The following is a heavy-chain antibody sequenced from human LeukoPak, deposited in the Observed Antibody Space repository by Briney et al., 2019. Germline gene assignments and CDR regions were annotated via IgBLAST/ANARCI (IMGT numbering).Heavy chain of an antibody. D-gene: IGHD6-19*01. Sequence: GGSLRLSCSASGFTFSSYAMHWVRQAPGKGLEWVAVISYDGSNKYYADSVKGRFTISRDNSKNTLYLQMNSLRAEGTAVYYCARDHGQWLGLFDYWGQGTLVTVSS. J-gene: IGHJ4*02. CDR1: GFTFSSYA. CDR3: ARDHGQWLGLFDY. V-gene: IGHV3-30-3*01. CDR2: ISYDGSNK.